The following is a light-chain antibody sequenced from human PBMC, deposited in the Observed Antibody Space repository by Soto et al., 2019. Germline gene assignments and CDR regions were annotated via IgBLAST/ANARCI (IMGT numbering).Light chain of an antibody. V-gene: IGLV2-14*03. CDR2: AVS. J-gene: IGLJ1*01. Sequence: QSALTQPASVSGSPGQSITISCSGTSSDIGSYNHVAWYQQFPGKSPKLMIYAVSDRPSGVSDRFSGSKSGITASLTISGLQTEDQADYYCISSTDRQSYLFGTGTKVTVL. CDR1: SSDIGSYNH. CDR3: ISSTDRQSYL.